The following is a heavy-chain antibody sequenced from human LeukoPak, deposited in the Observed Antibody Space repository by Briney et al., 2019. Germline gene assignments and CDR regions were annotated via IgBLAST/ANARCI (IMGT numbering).Heavy chain of an antibody. CDR3: AKGEGGDSGWYGDY. Sequence: PGGSLRLSCAASGFVFSNYNMHWVRQAPGKGLEWVSSISTSSYYIYYADSVKGRFTISRDNAKNSLFLQMNSLRAEDTAVYYCAKGEGGDSGWYGDYWGQGTLVTVSS. CDR1: GFVFSNYN. J-gene: IGHJ4*02. CDR2: ISTSSYYI. D-gene: IGHD6-19*01. V-gene: IGHV3-21*01.